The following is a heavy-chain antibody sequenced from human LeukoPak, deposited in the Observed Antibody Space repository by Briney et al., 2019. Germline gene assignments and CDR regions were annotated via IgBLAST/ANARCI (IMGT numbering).Heavy chain of an antibody. CDR2: INRGGHT. CDR3: AGQRAWFGEWAFDY. Sequence: PSEALSLTCSMSSGSITAIDNHYWGWIRQPPEKGLEWIGSINRGGHTYYNPPLESRFTISVDTSKNQFSLMVTSVTAADTAVYYCAGQRAWFGEWAFDYWGPGTLVTVSS. J-gene: IGHJ4*02. D-gene: IGHD3-10*01. CDR1: SGSITAIDNHY. V-gene: IGHV4-39*01.